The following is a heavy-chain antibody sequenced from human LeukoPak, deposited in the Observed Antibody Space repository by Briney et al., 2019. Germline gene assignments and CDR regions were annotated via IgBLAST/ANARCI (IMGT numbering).Heavy chain of an antibody. V-gene: IGHV1-8*01. CDR2: MNPNSGNT. D-gene: IGHD6-19*01. CDR3: ARDRRSGWYYYYYGMDV. J-gene: IGHJ6*02. Sequence: ASVKVSCKASGYTFTSYDINWVRQATGQGLEWMGWMNPNSGNTGYAQKFQGRVTMTRNTSISTAYMELSSLRSEDTAVYYCARDRRSGWYYYYYGMDVWGQGTTVTVSS. CDR1: GYTFTSYD.